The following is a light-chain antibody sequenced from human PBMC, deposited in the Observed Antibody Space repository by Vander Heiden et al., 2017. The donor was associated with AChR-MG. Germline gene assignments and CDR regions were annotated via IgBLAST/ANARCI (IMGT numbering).Light chain of an antibody. J-gene: IGKJ2*03. V-gene: IGKV1-5*03. Sequence: DIQMTQSPSTLSASVGDRVTITCRASQSSSNWLAWYQQKPGKAPKLLIYKASSLETGVPSRFSGSGSGTEFTLTISSLQPDDSATYYCQQYKSYPYSFGQGTKLEIK. CDR2: KAS. CDR1: QSSSNW. CDR3: QQYKSYPYS.